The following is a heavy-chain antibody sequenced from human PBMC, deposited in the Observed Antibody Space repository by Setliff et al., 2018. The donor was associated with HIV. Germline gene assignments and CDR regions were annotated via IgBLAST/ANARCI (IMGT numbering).Heavy chain of an antibody. V-gene: IGHV3-48*01. D-gene: IGHD1-20*01. CDR1: GFTFSRYS. Sequence: GGSLRLSCAASGFTFSRYSMNWVRQAPGKGLEWVSYISSVSGSTIYYADSVKGRFTISRDNAKNSMFLQMNSLRAEDTAVYYCARDPGITAKPFYFDCWGQGTLVTVSS. CDR3: ARDPGITAKPFYFDC. CDR2: ISSVSGSTI. J-gene: IGHJ4*02.